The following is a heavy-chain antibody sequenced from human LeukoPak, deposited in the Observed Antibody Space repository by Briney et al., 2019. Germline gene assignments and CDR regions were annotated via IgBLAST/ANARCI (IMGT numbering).Heavy chain of an antibody. CDR3: AVRNTSSWSPFDF. D-gene: IGHD6-13*01. V-gene: IGHV1-18*01. CDR2: ISAYNGDT. J-gene: IGHJ4*02. CDR1: GYTFTNYG. Sequence: ASVKVSCKASGYTFTNYGISWVRQAPGQELEWMGWISAYNGDTNYAQKLQGRVTMTTDTSTSTAYMELRSLRSDDTAIYYCAVRNTSSWSPFDFWGQGTLVTVSS.